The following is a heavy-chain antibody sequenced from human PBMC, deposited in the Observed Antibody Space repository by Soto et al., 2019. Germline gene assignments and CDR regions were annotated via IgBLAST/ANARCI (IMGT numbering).Heavy chain of an antibody. CDR3: AIEVWGRGGYYLDS. Sequence: QVHVVQSGAEVKKPGSSVKVTCKAFGGTFNSFGINWVRQAPGQGLEWMGGIIPVCGTTKYAQKFRDRVTLVADGSTSTSYMELSRLTSDDTAVYYCAIEVWGRGGYYLDSWGQGTLVTVSS. J-gene: IGHJ4*02. CDR1: GGTFNSFG. CDR2: IIPVCGTT. V-gene: IGHV1-69*01. D-gene: IGHD7-27*01.